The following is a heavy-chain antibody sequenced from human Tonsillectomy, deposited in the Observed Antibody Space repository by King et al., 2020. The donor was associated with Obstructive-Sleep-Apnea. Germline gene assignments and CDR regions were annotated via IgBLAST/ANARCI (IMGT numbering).Heavy chain of an antibody. CDR3: ARCVLSGYSVGYFDY. CDR1: GFTFSDYY. Sequence: VQLVESGGGLVKPGGSLRLSCAASGFTFSDYYMSWIRQAPGKGLEGVAYISSSSSYTNYADSVKGRFTISRDNAKNSLFLQMNSLRAEDTAVYYCARCVLSGYSVGYFDYWGQGTLVTVSS. V-gene: IGHV3-11*06. CDR2: ISSSSSYT. D-gene: IGHD2-15*01. J-gene: IGHJ4*02.